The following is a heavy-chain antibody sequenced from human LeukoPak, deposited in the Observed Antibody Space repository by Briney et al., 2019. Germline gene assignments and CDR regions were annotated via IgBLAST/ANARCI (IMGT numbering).Heavy chain of an antibody. CDR1: GYTFTSYG. CDR3: ARDPYGDAYAGGLDF. J-gene: IGHJ4*02. CDR2: INPKSGVT. Sequence: GASVKVSCKASGYTFTSYGISWVRQAPGQGLEWMGWINPKSGVTEYTPKLQGRVTMTRDTSISTAYLDLSSLRSDDTAIHYCARDPYGDAYAGGLDFWGQGTLVTVSS. V-gene: IGHV1-2*02. D-gene: IGHD3-16*01.